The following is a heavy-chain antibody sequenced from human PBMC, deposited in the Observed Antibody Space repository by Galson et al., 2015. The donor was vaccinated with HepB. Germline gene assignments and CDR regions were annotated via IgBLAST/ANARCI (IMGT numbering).Heavy chain of an antibody. D-gene: IGHD3-3*01. V-gene: IGHV3-23*01. CDR3: AKVFGVVITPRESIDY. Sequence: SLRLSCAASGFTFSSYAMSWVRQAPGKGLEWVSAISGSGGSTYYADSVKGRFTISRDNSKNTLYLQMNSLRAEDTAVYYCAKVFGVVITPRESIDYWGQGTLVTVSS. CDR2: ISGSGGST. J-gene: IGHJ4*02. CDR1: GFTFSSYA.